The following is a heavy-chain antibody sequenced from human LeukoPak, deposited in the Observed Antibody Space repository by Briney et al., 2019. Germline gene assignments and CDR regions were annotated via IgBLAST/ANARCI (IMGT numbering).Heavy chain of an antibody. CDR1: GGSYIDYY. D-gene: IGHD4-11*01. CDR2: MGHRGSN. Sequence: PSETLSLTCAVYGGSYIDYYWSCIRQPPGKELEWCGEMGHRGSNDYNPSLQSRITLSVDTSTNQFSLNLNSVTAADTAVYYCARTKNSSNYVGYYYMDVWGRGTTVTVSS. J-gene: IGHJ6*03. V-gene: IGHV4-34*01. CDR3: ARTKNSSNYVGYYYMDV.